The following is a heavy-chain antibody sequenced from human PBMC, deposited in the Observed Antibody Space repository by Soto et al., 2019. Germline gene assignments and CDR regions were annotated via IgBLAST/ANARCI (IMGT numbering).Heavy chain of an antibody. D-gene: IGHD6-19*01. CDR2: IYYSGST. Sequence: SETLSLTCTVSGGSISSYYWSWIRQPPGKGLEWIGYIYYSGSTNYNPSLKSRVTISVDTSKNQFSLKLSSVTAADTAVYYCARVRIAVAGTRFDYWGQGTLVTVSS. V-gene: IGHV4-59*08. J-gene: IGHJ4*02. CDR3: ARVRIAVAGTRFDY. CDR1: GGSISSYY.